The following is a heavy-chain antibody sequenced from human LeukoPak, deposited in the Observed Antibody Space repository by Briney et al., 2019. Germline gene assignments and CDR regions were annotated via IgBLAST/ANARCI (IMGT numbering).Heavy chain of an antibody. CDR1: GGSFSGYY. CDR2: INHSGST. D-gene: IGHD3-9*01. CDR3: ARGRLVIGVRNWFDP. Sequence: ASETLSLTCAVYGGSFSGYYWSWIRQPPGKGLEWIGEINHSGSTNYNPSLKSRVTISVDTSKNQFSLKLSSVTAADTAVYYCARGRLVIGVRNWFDPWGQGTLVTVSS. J-gene: IGHJ5*02. V-gene: IGHV4-34*01.